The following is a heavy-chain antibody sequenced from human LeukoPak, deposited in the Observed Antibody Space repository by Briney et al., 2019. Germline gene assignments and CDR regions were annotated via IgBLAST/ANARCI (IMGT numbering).Heavy chain of an antibody. J-gene: IGHJ3*02. D-gene: IGHD3-22*01. V-gene: IGHV1-69*02. Sequence: SVKVSCKASGGTFSSYTVNWVRQAPRQGLEWMGRIIPILDIANYAQKFQGRVTMTADKSTSTAYMELSSLRSEGTAVYYCARAYYYDSSGYDAFDIWGQGTTVTVSS. CDR3: ARAYYYDSSGYDAFDI. CDR1: GGTFSSYT. CDR2: IIPILDIA.